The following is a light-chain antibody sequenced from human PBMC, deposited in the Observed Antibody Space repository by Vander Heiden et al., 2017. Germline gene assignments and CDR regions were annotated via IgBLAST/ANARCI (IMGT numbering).Light chain of an antibody. V-gene: IGKV3-15*01. CDR1: QSVSSN. CDR3: QQYNNWWT. CDR2: GAS. J-gene: IGKJ1*01. Sequence: IVMTQSPATLSVSPGERATLSCRASQSVSSNLAWYQQKPGQDPRLLIYGASTRATGIPARFSGSGSGTEFTLTISSLQSVDFAVYYCQQYNNWWTFGQGTKVEIK.